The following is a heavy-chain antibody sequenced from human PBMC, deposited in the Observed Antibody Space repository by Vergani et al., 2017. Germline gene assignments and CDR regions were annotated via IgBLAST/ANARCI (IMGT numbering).Heavy chain of an antibody. CDR3: ARGDYGILTGYRY. CDR2: INPSGGHT. J-gene: IGHJ4*02. CDR1: GYTFSNYY. D-gene: IGHD3-9*01. V-gene: IGHV1-46*03. Sequence: QVQVVQSGAEVKKSGASVKVSCKTSGYTFSNYYMHLVRKAPGQGLEWMGIINPSGGHTNYARKFQGRVTMTRDTSTSTVYMGLSSLRSDDTAIYYCARGDYGILTGYRYWGQGTLVTVSA.